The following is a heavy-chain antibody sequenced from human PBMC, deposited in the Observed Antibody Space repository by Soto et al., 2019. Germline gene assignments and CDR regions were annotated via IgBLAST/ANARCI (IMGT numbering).Heavy chain of an antibody. Sequence: SASVKVSCKASGYTFTSYGISWVRRAPGQGLEWMGWISAYNGNTNYAQKLQGRVTMTTDTSTSTAYMELRSLRSDDTAVYYCARDGHYYGSGSPPHYWGQGTLVTVSS. J-gene: IGHJ4*02. D-gene: IGHD3-10*01. CDR2: ISAYNGNT. CDR3: ARDGHYYGSGSPPHY. V-gene: IGHV1-18*01. CDR1: GYTFTSYG.